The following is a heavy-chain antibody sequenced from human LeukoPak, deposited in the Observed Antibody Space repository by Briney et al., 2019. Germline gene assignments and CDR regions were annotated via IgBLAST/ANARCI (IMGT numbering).Heavy chain of an antibody. J-gene: IGHJ4*02. Sequence: GGSLRLSCAASGFIFSTYWMHWVRQAPGKGLVWVSRINTDGSSTAYTASVKGRFTISRDNAKNIVYLQMNSLRAEDTAVYYCGRGGRGDYWGQGTLVTVSS. CDR3: GRGGRGDY. CDR1: GFIFSTYW. CDR2: INTDGSST. V-gene: IGHV3-74*01.